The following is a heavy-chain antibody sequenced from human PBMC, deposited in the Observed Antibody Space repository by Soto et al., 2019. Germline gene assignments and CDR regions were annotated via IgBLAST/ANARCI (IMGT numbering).Heavy chain of an antibody. CDR3: AHIYGSGSYSSPDYYYYGMDV. D-gene: IGHD3-10*01. CDR1: GFSLSTSGVG. Sequence: QITLKESGPTLVKPTQTLTLTCTFSGFSLSTSGVGVGWIRQPPGKALEWLALIYWDDDKRYSPSLKSRLTITKDTSKNQVVLTMTNMDPVDTATYYCAHIYGSGSYSSPDYYYYGMDVWGQGTTVTVSS. V-gene: IGHV2-5*02. CDR2: IYWDDDK. J-gene: IGHJ6*02.